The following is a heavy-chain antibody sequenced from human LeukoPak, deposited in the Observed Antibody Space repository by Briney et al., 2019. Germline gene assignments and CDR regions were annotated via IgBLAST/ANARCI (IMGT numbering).Heavy chain of an antibody. CDR2: ISSSSSYI. Sequence: GSLRLSCAASGFTFSSYSMNWVRQAPGKGLEWVSSISSSSSYIYYADSVKGRFTISRDNAKNSLYLQMNSLRAEDTAVYYCARNGGYYYVGHAFDIWGQGTMVTVSS. V-gene: IGHV3-21*01. CDR1: GFTFSSYS. CDR3: ARNGGYYYVGHAFDI. J-gene: IGHJ3*02. D-gene: IGHD3-22*01.